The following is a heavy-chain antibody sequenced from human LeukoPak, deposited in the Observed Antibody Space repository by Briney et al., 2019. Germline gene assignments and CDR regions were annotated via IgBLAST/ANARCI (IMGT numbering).Heavy chain of an antibody. Sequence: GGSLRLSCAASGFTFSSYGMHWVRQAPGKGLEWVAFIRYDGSNKYYADSVKGRFTISRDNSKNTLYLQMNSLRAEDTAVYYCARRARLLYYYDSSGLEHAFDIWGQGTLVTVSS. D-gene: IGHD3-22*01. CDR1: GFTFSSYG. J-gene: IGHJ3*02. CDR3: ARRARLLYYYDSSGLEHAFDI. CDR2: IRYDGSNK. V-gene: IGHV3-30*02.